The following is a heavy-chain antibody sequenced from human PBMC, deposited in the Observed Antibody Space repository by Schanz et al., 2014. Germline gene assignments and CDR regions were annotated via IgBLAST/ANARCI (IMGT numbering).Heavy chain of an antibody. J-gene: IGHJ4*02. D-gene: IGHD3-10*01. CDR3: TADLWFGAVWGVW. CDR1: GFTLNNAW. Sequence: EVQLVESGGGLVKPGGSLRLSCATSGFTLNNAWMNWVRQAPGKGLQWVARIKSKTDGGTRDYAAPVKGRFTISTDDSKNPLYLQMNSLQPEDTAVYYCTADLWFGAVWGVWWGQGTLVTVSS. CDR2: IKSKTDGGTR. V-gene: IGHV3-15*01.